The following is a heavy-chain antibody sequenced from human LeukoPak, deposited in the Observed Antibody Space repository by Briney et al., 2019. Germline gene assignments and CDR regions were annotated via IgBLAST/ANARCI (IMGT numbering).Heavy chain of an antibody. CDR2: ISAYNGNT. Sequence: ASVKVSCKASGYTFTSYGISWVRQAPGQGLEWMGWISAYNGNTNYAQKLQGRVTMTTDTSTSTAYMELRSLRSDDTAVYYCARSSAYCGGDCYSFWFDPWGQGTLVTVSS. D-gene: IGHD2-21*01. J-gene: IGHJ5*02. CDR3: ARSSAYCGGDCYSFWFDP. CDR1: GYTFTSYG. V-gene: IGHV1-18*01.